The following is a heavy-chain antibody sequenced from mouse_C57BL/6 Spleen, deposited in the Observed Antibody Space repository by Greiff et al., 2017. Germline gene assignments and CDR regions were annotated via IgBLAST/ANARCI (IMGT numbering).Heavy chain of an antibody. V-gene: IGHV3-6*01. J-gene: IGHJ3*01. Sequence: EVQVVESGPGLVKPSQSLSLTCSVTGYSITSGYYWNWIRQFPGNKLEWMGYISYDGSNNYNPSLKNRISITRDTSKNQFFLKLNSVTTEDTATYYCAREGGYYSSWFAYWGQGTLVTVSA. CDR1: GYSITSGYY. CDR2: ISYDGSN. D-gene: IGHD2-3*01. CDR3: AREGGYYSSWFAY.